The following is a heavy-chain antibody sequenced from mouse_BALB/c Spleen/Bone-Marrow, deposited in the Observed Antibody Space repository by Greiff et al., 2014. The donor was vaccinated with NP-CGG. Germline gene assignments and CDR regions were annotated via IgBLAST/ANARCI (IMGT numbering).Heavy chain of an antibody. Sequence: VQLKESGPELVKPGASVKISCKTSGYTFTDYTLHWVKQSHGKSLEWIGGVNPNIGGTSYNQKFKGEASLTVNKSSTTAYMELRSLTSEDSAVYYCARGRWYYWGQGTTLTVSS. V-gene: IGHV1-22*01. CDR3: ARGRWYY. CDR1: GYTFTDYT. D-gene: IGHD2-3*01. J-gene: IGHJ2*01. CDR2: VNPNIGGT.